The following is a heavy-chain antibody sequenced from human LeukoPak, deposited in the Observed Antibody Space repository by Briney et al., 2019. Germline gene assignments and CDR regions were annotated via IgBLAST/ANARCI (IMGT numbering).Heavy chain of an antibody. J-gene: IGHJ5*02. CDR1: GGSISSYY. Sequence: SEPLSLTCTVSGGSISSYYWSWIRQPAGKGLEWIGRIYTSGSTNYNPSLKSRVTISVDTSKNQFSLKLSSVTAADTAVYYCARLYMVRGAFTFDPWGQGTLVTVST. CDR2: IYTSGST. V-gene: IGHV4-4*07. CDR3: ARLYMVRGAFTFDP. D-gene: IGHD3-10*01.